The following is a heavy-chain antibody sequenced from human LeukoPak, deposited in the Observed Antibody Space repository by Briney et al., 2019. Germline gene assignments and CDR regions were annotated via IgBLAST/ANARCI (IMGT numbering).Heavy chain of an antibody. CDR1: GFTFSYYG. CDR3: AKSHLPNAYSGTYYCDY. D-gene: IGHD1-26*01. CDR2: IRYDESKK. Sequence: QPGGSLRLSCAASGFTFSYYGMHWVRQAPGKGLEWVAFIRYDESKKFYGDSVKSRFTISRDNSKNTLYLQMNSLRTEDTAVYYCAKSHLPNAYSGTYYCDYWGQGTLVTVSS. V-gene: IGHV3-30*02. J-gene: IGHJ4*02.